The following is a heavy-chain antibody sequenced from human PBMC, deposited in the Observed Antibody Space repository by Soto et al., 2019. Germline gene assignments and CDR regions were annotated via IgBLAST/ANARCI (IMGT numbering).Heavy chain of an antibody. CDR2: IYYSGST. J-gene: IGHJ4*02. CDR3: ARALYDYGAAAPQGDFDD. D-gene: IGHD4-17*01. CDR1: GGSISSGHYY. Sequence: QVQLQESGPGLVKPSQTLSLTCTVSGGSISSGHYYWSWIRQPPGKGLEWIGYIYYSGSTYYNPSLKSRVTRSVDTSKNQSSLKLTSVTAADTAVYYCARALYDYGAAAPQGDFDDWGQGTLVTVSS. V-gene: IGHV4-30-4*01.